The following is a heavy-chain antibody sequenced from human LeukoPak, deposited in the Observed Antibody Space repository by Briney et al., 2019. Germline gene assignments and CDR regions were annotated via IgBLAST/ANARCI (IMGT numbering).Heavy chain of an antibody. V-gene: IGHV3-49*04. CDR2: IRSKAYGGTT. CDR3: AKDMGDSGSYSSVDY. D-gene: IGHD1-26*01. Sequence: PGGSLRLSCTASGFTFGDYAMSWVRQAPGKGLEWVGFIRSKAYGGTTEYAASVKGRFTISRDDSKGIAYLQMNSLRTEDTALYYCAKDMGDSGSYSSVDYWGQGTLVTVSS. J-gene: IGHJ4*02. CDR1: GFTFGDYA.